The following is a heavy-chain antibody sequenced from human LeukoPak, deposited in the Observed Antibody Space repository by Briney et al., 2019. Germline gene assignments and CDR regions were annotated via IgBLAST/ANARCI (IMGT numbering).Heavy chain of an antibody. J-gene: IGHJ4*02. Sequence: GGSLRLSCAASGFTFSNYGMHWVRQAPGKGLEWVTIISYDGSNKHYADSVKGRFTISRDNSKNTLYLQMNSLRAEDTAVYYCAKDYGDSPWDYWGQGTLVTVSS. D-gene: IGHD4-17*01. CDR3: AKDYGDSPWDY. CDR2: ISYDGSNK. V-gene: IGHV3-30-3*01. CDR1: GFTFSNYG.